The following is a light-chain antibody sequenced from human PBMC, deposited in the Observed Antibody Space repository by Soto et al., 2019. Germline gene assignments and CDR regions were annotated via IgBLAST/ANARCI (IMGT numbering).Light chain of an antibody. Sequence: QSALTQPASVSGSPGQSITISCAGSNSDIGSYKYVSWFQQHPGNAPKLIISEVRDRPSGVSNRFSGSKSGNTASLTISGLQPEDEADYYCSAYTTSGTPYVFGTGTKLTVL. J-gene: IGLJ1*01. CDR1: NSDIGSYKY. V-gene: IGLV2-14*01. CDR2: EVR. CDR3: SAYTTSGTPYV.